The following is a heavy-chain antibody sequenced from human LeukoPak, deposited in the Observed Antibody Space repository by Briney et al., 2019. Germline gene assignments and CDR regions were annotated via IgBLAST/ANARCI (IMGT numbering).Heavy chain of an antibody. J-gene: IGHJ4*02. V-gene: IGHV3-9*01. D-gene: IGHD5-24*01. CDR2: ISWNSGSI. Sequence: GGSLRLSCAASGFTLDDYAMHWVRQAPGKGLEWVSGISWNSGSIGYADSVKGRFTISRDNAKNSLYLQMDSLRAEDTALYYCATLRRDGYNYDYWGQGTLVTVSS. CDR3: ATLRRDGYNYDY. CDR1: GFTLDDYA.